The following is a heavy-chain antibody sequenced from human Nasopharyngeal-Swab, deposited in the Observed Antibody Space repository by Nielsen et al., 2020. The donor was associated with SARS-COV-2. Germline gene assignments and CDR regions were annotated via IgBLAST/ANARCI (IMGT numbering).Heavy chain of an antibody. D-gene: IGHD6-19*01. CDR3: VHSTGWRLDY. CDR1: GFSLSTSKVG. CDR2: LYWDDDN. Sequence: SGPTLVKPSQTLTLTCTFSGFSLSTSKVGVSWVRQLPGKALEWLALLYWDDDNRYNPSLKSRITITKDTSNNHVALTMTNMDPVDTATYFCVHSTGWRLDYWGQGTLVTVSS. V-gene: IGHV2-5*02. J-gene: IGHJ4*02.